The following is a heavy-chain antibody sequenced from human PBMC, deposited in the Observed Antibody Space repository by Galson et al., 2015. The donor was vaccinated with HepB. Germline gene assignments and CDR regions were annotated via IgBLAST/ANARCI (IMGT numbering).Heavy chain of an antibody. CDR1: GFTFSSYS. CDR3: ARPLYSNYYYGMDV. Sequence: SLRLSCAASGFTFSSYSMNWVRQAPGKGLEWVSSISSSSSYIYYADSVKGRFTTSRDNAKNSLYLRMNSLRAEDTAVYYCARPLYSNYYYGMDVWGQGTTVTVSS. CDR2: ISSSSSYI. V-gene: IGHV3-21*01. J-gene: IGHJ6*02. D-gene: IGHD4-11*01.